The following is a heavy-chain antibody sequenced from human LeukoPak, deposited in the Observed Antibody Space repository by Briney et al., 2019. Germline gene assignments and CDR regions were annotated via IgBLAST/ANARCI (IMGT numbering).Heavy chain of an antibody. V-gene: IGHV3-53*01. Sequence: HPGGSLRLSCAASGFDISYNYVGWVRQAPGKGLEWVSVIHTGGTTHYADSVKGRFTISRDNAKNSLYLQMNSLRAEDTAVYYCAREDYYDSSGYYPDYWGQGTLVTVSS. CDR2: IHTGGTT. D-gene: IGHD3-22*01. J-gene: IGHJ4*02. CDR1: GFDISYNY. CDR3: AREDYYDSSGYYPDY.